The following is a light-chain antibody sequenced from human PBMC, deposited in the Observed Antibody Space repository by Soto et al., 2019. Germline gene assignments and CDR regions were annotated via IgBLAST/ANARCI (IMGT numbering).Light chain of an antibody. Sequence: EIVLTQSPGTLSLSPGKRATLSCRASQSVSSSYLAWYQQKPGQAPRLLIYGASSRATGIPDRFSGSGSGTDFTLTISRVEPEDFAVYYGQQYGSSPHTFGQGTKLEIK. CDR2: GAS. CDR3: QQYGSSPHT. V-gene: IGKV3-20*01. CDR1: QSVSSSY. J-gene: IGKJ2*01.